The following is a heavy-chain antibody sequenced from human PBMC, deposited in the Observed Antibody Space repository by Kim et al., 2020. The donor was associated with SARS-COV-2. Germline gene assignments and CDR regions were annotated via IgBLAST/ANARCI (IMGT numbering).Heavy chain of an antibody. Sequence: ASVKVSCKVSGYTLTELAMHWVRQAPGKGLEWMGGFDPEDGETIYAQKFQGRVTMTEDTSTDTAYMELSSLRSEDTAVYYCATTTPMVRGENWFDPWGQGTLVPVS. V-gene: IGHV1-24*01. CDR2: FDPEDGET. CDR1: GYTLTELA. D-gene: IGHD3-10*01. CDR3: ATTTPMVRGENWFDP. J-gene: IGHJ5*02.